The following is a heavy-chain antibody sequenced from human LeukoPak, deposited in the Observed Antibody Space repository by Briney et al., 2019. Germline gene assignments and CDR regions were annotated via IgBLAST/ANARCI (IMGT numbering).Heavy chain of an antibody. CDR1: GYTFTSYG. J-gene: IGHJ4*02. Sequence: GASVKVSCKASGYTFTSYGISWVRQAPGQGLEWMGWISAYNGNTNYAQKVQGGVTMTTDTSTSTAYMELRSLRSDDTAVYYCAKARRLRFLEWTPDFDYWGQGTLVTVSS. D-gene: IGHD3-3*01. CDR3: AKARRLRFLEWTPDFDY. V-gene: IGHV1-18*01. CDR2: ISAYNGNT.